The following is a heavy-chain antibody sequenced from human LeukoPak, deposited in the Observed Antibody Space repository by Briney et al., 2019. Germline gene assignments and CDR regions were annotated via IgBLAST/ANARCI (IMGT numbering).Heavy chain of an antibody. CDR1: GGSISSYY. CDR3: ARQVVVPAADAFDI. Sequence: KPSETLSLTCTVSGGSISSYYWSWIRQPPGKGLEWIGYIYYSGSTNYNPSLKSRVTISVDTSKNQFSLKLSSVTAADTAVYYCARQVVVPAADAFDIWGQGTMVTVSS. V-gene: IGHV4-59*01. D-gene: IGHD2-2*01. CDR2: IYYSGST. J-gene: IGHJ3*02.